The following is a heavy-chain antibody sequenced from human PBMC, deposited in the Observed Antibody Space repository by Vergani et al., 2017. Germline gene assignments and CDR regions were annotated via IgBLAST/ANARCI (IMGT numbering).Heavy chain of an antibody. CDR2: IYYSGST. D-gene: IGHD3-3*01. V-gene: IGHV4-59*01. CDR1: GGSISSYY. J-gene: IGHJ6*03. Sequence: QVQLQESGPGLVKPSETLSLTCTVSGGSISSYYWSWIRQPPGKGLEWIGYIYYSGSTNYNPSLNSRVTISVDTSKNQFSLKLRSVTAADTAVYYCARDTPVVECGSDYYDGGARYDRDVWGKGTTVTVSS. CDR3: ARDTPVVECGSDYYDGGARYDRDV.